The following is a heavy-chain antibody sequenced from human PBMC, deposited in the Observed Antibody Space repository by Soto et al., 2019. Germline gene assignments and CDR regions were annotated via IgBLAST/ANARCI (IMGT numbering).Heavy chain of an antibody. V-gene: IGHV4-38-2*01. Sequence: SETLSLTCAVSGYSISSGYYWGWIRQPPGKGLEWIGSIYHSGSTYYNPSLKSRVTISVDTSKNQFSLKLSSVTAADTAVYYCARRVAGDAFDIWGQGTMVTVSS. CDR1: GYSISSGYY. CDR2: IYHSGST. J-gene: IGHJ3*02. D-gene: IGHD6-19*01. CDR3: ARRVAGDAFDI.